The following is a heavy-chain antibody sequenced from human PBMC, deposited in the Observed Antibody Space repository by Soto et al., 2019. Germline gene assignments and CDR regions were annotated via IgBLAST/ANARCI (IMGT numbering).Heavy chain of an antibody. D-gene: IGHD3-22*01. V-gene: IGHV5-10-1*01. Sequence: PGESLKISCKGSGYSFISYWISWVRQMPGNGLEWMGRIDPSDSYTNYSPSFQGHVTISADQSISTAYLQWSSLKASDTAMYYCARHSRRYYDSSGPGPFDYWGQGTLVTVSS. CDR3: ARHSRRYYDSSGPGPFDY. CDR2: IDPSDSYT. CDR1: GYSFISYW. J-gene: IGHJ4*02.